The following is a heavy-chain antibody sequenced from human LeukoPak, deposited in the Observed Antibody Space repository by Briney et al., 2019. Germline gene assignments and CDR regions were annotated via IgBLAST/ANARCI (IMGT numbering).Heavy chain of an antibody. J-gene: IGHJ3*02. D-gene: IGHD2-21*02. V-gene: IGHV3-43*02. CDR3: ARELELTADAFDI. CDR1: GITFDDNN. CDR2: ISGDAGST. Sequence: GGSLRLSCVASGITFDDNNMHWVRQAPGKGLEWVSLISGDAGSTYYGDSVKGRFTISRDNAKNTLYLQMNSLRAEDTAVYYCARELELTADAFDIWGQGTMVTVSS.